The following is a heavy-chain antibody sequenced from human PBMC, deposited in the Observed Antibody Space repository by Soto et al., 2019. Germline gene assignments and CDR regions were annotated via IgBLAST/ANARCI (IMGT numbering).Heavy chain of an antibody. CDR2: ISPSVGCT. V-gene: IGHV1-46*01. Sequence: QVQLVQSGAEVKKPGASVKVSCKASGYLFGSYSMHWVRQAPGQGLEWMGMISPSVGCTSYVEKFQGRVTMTRDTSTSTVYRELSSLRSEDTAVYYCARESAGRDEFESSGDFDYWGQGTLVTVSS. CDR1: GYLFGSYS. CDR3: ARESAGRDEFESSGDFDY. J-gene: IGHJ4*02. D-gene: IGHD3-22*01.